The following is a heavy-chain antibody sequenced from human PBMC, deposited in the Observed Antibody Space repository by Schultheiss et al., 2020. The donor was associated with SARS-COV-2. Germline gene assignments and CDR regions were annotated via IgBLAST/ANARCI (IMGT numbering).Heavy chain of an antibody. CDR1: GGSFSGYY. CDR3: ARNEVAAAPAGYFQH. Sequence: SETLSLTCVVYGGSFSGYYWSWIRQPPGKGLEWIGEINHSGSTNYNPSLKSRVTISVDTSKNQFSLKLSSVTAADTAVYYCARNEVAAAPAGYFQHWGQGTLVTVSS. D-gene: IGHD6-13*01. CDR2: INHSGST. V-gene: IGHV4-34*01. J-gene: IGHJ1*01.